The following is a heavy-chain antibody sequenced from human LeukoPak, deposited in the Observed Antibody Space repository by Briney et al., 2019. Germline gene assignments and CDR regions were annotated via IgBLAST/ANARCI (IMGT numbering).Heavy chain of an antibody. D-gene: IGHD3-10*01. Sequence: GRSLRLSCAASGFTFTTYAMHWVRQAPGKGLEWVAVIWYDGSNKYYADSVKGRFTISRDNSKNTLYLQMNSLRAEDTAVYYCAREAMVRGVTSYFDYWGQGTLVTVSS. CDR3: AREAMVRGVTSYFDY. CDR2: IWYDGSNK. CDR1: GFTFTTYA. J-gene: IGHJ4*02. V-gene: IGHV3-33*08.